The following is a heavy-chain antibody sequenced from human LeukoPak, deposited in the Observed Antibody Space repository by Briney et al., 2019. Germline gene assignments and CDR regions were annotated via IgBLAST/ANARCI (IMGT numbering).Heavy chain of an antibody. CDR1: GFTFSSYA. D-gene: IGHD2-15*01. CDR3: ARTLGIVDPFDI. Sequence: GRSLRLSCAASGFTFSSYAMHWVRQAPGKGLEWAAVISYDGTNKFYADSVKGRFTISRDNSKNTLYLQMSSLRAEDTAVYYCARTLGIVDPFDIWGQGTMVTVSS. CDR2: ISYDGTNK. J-gene: IGHJ3*02. V-gene: IGHV3-30*03.